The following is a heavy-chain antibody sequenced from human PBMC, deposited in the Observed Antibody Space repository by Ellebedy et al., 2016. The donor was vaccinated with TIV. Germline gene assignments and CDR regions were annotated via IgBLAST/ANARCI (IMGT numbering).Heavy chain of an antibody. Sequence: GESLKISCKGSGYSFTSYWIGWVRQMPGKGLEWMGIIYPGDSDTRYSPSFQGQVNISADKSISTAYLQWSSLKASDTAMYYCARQVEYYDSSGYYKTFDYWGQGTLVTVSS. CDR2: IYPGDSDT. J-gene: IGHJ4*02. CDR1: GYSFTSYW. D-gene: IGHD3-22*01. CDR3: ARQVEYYDSSGYYKTFDY. V-gene: IGHV5-51*01.